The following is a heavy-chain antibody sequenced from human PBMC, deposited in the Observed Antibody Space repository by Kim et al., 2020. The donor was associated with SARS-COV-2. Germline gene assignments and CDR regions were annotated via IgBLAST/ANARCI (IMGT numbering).Heavy chain of an antibody. CDR2: ISSSSSYI. D-gene: IGHD5-12*01. CDR1: GFTFSSYS. CDR3: AILSRRRDGYNGDY. V-gene: IGHV3-21*01. J-gene: IGHJ4*02. Sequence: GGSLRLSCAASGFTFSSYSMNWVRQAPGKGLEWVSSISSSSSYIYYADSVKGRFTISRDNAKNSLYLQMNSLRAEDTAVYYCAILSRRRDGYNGDYWGQGTLVTVSS.